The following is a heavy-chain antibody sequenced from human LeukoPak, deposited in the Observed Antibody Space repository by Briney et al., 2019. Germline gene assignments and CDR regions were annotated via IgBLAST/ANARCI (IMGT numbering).Heavy chain of an antibody. CDR3: ARYSSSRGIDY. V-gene: IGHV4-34*01. CDR1: GGSFSGYY. Sequence: SETLSHTCAVYGGSFSGYYWSWIRQPPGKGLEWIGEINHSGSTNYNPSLKSRVTISVDTSKNQFSLKLSSVTAADTAVYYCARYSSSRGIDYWGQGTLVTVSS. J-gene: IGHJ4*02. D-gene: IGHD6-6*01. CDR2: INHSGST.